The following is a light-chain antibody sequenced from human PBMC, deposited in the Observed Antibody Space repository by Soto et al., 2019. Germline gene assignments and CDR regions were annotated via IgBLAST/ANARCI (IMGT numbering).Light chain of an antibody. Sequence: IQMTQSPSTLSAAVGDRVTIACGASQSTSSWLAWYQQKPGKAPKLLIYKASSLESGVPSRFSGSGSGTDFTLTISSLQPDDFATYYCQQYNSYPLTFGGGTKVDIK. CDR2: KAS. V-gene: IGKV1-5*03. CDR3: QQYNSYPLT. CDR1: QSTSSW. J-gene: IGKJ4*01.